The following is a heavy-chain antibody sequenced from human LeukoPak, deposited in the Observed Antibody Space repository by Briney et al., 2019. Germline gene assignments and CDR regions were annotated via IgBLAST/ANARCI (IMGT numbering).Heavy chain of an antibody. CDR3: VRRGSNYMNWFDP. CDR1: GYSFTSYW. D-gene: IGHD4-4*01. J-gene: IGHJ5*02. V-gene: IGHV5-51*01. Sequence: GESLKISCKGSGYSFTSYWIGWVRQMPGKGLEWMGIIYPGDSDTRYSPSFQGQVTISADKSISTAYLQWSSLKASDTAMYYCVRRGSNYMNWFDPWGQGTLVTVSS. CDR2: IYPGDSDT.